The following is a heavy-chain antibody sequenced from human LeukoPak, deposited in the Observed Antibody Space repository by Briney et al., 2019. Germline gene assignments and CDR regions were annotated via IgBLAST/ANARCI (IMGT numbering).Heavy chain of an antibody. J-gene: IGHJ5*02. D-gene: IGHD3-9*01. CDR3: ARRFDWLLSVGFDP. CDR1: GGSISSSSYY. Sequence: PSETLSLTRTVSGGSISSSSYYWGWIRQPPGKGLEWIGSIYHSGSTYYNPSLKSRVTISVDTSKNRFSLKLGSVTAADTAVYYCARRFDWLLSVGFDPWGQGTLVTVSS. CDR2: IYHSGST. V-gene: IGHV4-39*07.